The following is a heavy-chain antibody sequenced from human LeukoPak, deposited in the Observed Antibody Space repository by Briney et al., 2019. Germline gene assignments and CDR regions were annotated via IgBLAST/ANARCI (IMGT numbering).Heavy chain of an antibody. CDR3: ARVRGQSGYYGLYWFDP. CDR2: IYYSGST. V-gene: IGHV4-39*07. Sequence: SETLSLTCTVSGGSISSDSYYWAWIRQPPGKGLEWIASIYYSGSTYYNPSLKSRVTISVDRSKNQFSLKLSSVTAADTAVYYCARVRGQSGYYGLYWFDPWGQGTLVTVSS. D-gene: IGHD3-22*01. J-gene: IGHJ5*02. CDR1: GGSISSDSYY.